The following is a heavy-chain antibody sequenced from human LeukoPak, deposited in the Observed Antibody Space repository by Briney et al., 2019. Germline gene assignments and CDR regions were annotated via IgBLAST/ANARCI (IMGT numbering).Heavy chain of an antibody. D-gene: IGHD3-16*01. CDR1: GFTFSNAW. V-gene: IGHV3-15*01. CDR2: IKSKTDGGTT. CDR3: TTDPVMAVKPTVWSPLGGFDP. J-gene: IGHJ5*02. Sequence: GGSLRLSCAASGFTFSNAWMSWVRQAPGKGLEWVGRIKSKTDGGTTDYAAPVKGRFTISRDDSKNTLYLQMNSLKTEDTAVYYCTTDPVMAVKPTVWSPLGGFDPWGQGTLVTVSS.